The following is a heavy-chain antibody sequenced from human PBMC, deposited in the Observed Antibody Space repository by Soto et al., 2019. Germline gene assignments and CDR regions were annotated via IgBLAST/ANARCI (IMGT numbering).Heavy chain of an antibody. J-gene: IGHJ6*02. V-gene: IGHV1-69*16. CDR2: IIPIHGTA. D-gene: IGHD2-2*03. CDR1: GGTFISYT. CDR3: AVGHCISASGYRGMKGAYGIDV. Sequence: QVHLMQSGDEVKKPGSSVKVSCKASGGTFISYTISWVRQAPGQGLEWMGGIIPIHGTAHYARKFQGRVTITADESTSTAYMELSSLRSEDTAVVYCAVGHCISASGYRGMKGAYGIDVWGQGTTITVSS.